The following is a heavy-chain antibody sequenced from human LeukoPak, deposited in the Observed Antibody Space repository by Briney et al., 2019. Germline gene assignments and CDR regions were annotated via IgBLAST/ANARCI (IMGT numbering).Heavy chain of an antibody. CDR2: IDYSRNT. Sequence: PSETLSLTCTVSGGSFRSSYWTWIRQPPGKGLEWIGYIDYSRNTNYSPSLKSRVTISVDTANNQFSLKLSSVTAADTAVYYCARATSYGDYVDYWAREPWSPSPQ. CDR1: GGSFRSSY. J-gene: IGHJ4*02. D-gene: IGHD4-17*01. V-gene: IGHV4-59*08. CDR3: ARATSYGDYVDY.